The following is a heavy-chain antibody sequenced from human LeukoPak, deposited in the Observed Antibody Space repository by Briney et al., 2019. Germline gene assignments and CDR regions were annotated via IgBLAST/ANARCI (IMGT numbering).Heavy chain of an antibody. D-gene: IGHD3-9*01. J-gene: IGHJ3*02. CDR2: MNPNSGNT. V-gene: IGHV1-8*01. CDR3: ARASLRYFDWLPWGAFDI. CDR1: GYTFTSYD. Sequence: ASVKVPCKASGYTFTSYDINWVRQATGQGLEWMGWMNPNSGNTGYAQKFQGRVTMTRNTSISTAYMELSSLRSEDTAVYYCARASLRYFDWLPWGAFDIWGRGTMVTVSS.